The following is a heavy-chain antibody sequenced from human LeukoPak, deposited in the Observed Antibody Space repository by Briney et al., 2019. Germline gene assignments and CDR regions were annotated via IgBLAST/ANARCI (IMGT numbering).Heavy chain of an antibody. CDR1: GGSFSGYY. Sequence: SETLSLTCAVYGGSFSGYYWSWIRQPPGKGLEWIGEINHSGSTNYNPSLKSRVTISVDTSKNQFSLELSSVTAADTAVYYCARGSPFVPFDYWGQGTLVTVSS. CDR2: INHSGST. V-gene: IGHV4-34*01. CDR3: ARGSPFVPFDY. D-gene: IGHD3-3*02. J-gene: IGHJ4*02.